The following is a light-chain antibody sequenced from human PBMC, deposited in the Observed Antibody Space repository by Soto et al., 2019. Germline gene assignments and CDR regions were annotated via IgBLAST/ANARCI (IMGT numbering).Light chain of an antibody. CDR1: QSVDNSN. Sequence: EIVMTQSPATLSVSPGERATLSCSASQSVDNSNLAWYQQKLGRAPRLLISGASTRATGIPDRFSGSGSETDFTLTIARLEPEDFAVYYCQQYGSSPRTFGQGTRLENK. CDR3: QQYGSSPRT. V-gene: IGKV3-20*01. CDR2: GAS. J-gene: IGKJ5*01.